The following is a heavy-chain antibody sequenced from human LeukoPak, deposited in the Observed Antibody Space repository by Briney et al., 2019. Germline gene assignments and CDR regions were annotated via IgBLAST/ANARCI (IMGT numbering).Heavy chain of an antibody. CDR2: ISSSRSYI. J-gene: IGHJ6*03. CDR3: ARGGQCMGWYVDYCSYMDV. D-gene: IGHD6-19*01. V-gene: IGHV3-21*01. CDR1: GFTFSSYS. Sequence: GGSLRLSCAASGFTFSSYSMNWVRQAPGKGLEWVSSISSSRSYIYYADSVKGRFTISRDNANNSLYLQMNSLRAEDTAVYYCARGGQCMGWYVDYCSYMDVWGKGTTVTV.